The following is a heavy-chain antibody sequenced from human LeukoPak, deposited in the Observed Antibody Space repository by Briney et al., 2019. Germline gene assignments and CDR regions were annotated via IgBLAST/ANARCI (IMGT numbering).Heavy chain of an antibody. J-gene: IGHJ6*03. CDR1: GFTVSSNY. CDR3: ARGKAARGYDYYYYYYMDV. V-gene: IGHV3-66*01. D-gene: IGHD5-12*01. Sequence: GGSLRLSCAASGFTVSSNYMSWVRQAPGKGLEWVSVIYSGGSTYYADSVKGRFTISRDNSKSTLYLQMNSLRAEDTAVYYCARGKAARGYDYYYYYYMDVWGKGTAVTISS. CDR2: IYSGGST.